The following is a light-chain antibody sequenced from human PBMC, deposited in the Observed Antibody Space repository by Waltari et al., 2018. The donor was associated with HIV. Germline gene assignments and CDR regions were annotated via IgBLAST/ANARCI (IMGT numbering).Light chain of an antibody. CDR1: ELPKEN. J-gene: IGLJ3*02. V-gene: IGLV3-25*03. CDR2: KDS. CDR3: QSSDSSGNYWA. Sequence: SYELTQPPSVSVSPGQTATITCSGDELPKENGYWYQQKPGQAPVVVIYKDSDRPSGIPERFSGSSSGTTVTLTISGVQAEDEADYYCQSSDSSGNYWAFGGGTKLTVL.